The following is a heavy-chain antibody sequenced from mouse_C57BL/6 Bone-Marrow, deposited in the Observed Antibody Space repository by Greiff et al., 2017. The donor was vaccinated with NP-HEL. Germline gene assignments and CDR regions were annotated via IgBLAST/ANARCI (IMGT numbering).Heavy chain of an antibody. CDR1: GFTFSSYA. CDR2: ISDGGSYT. CDR3: ARNYYGYYFDY. V-gene: IGHV5-4*01. J-gene: IGHJ2*01. D-gene: IGHD1-1*01. Sequence: VQLKESGGGLVKPGGSLKLSCAASGFTFSSYAMSWVRQTPEKRLEWVATISDGGSYTYYPDNVKGRFTISRDNAKNNLYLQMSHLKSEDTAMYYCARNYYGYYFDYWGQGTTLTVSS.